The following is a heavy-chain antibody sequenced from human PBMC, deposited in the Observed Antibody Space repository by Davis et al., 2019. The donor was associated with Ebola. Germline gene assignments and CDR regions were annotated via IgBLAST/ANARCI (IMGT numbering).Heavy chain of an antibody. CDR1: GASFSDHF. D-gene: IGHD7-27*01. Sequence: MPSETLSLTCAVYGASFSDHFWSWIRQPPGQGLEWIGEIHHSGSTKRNQSLRSRVTISPDTSKNQFSLKLSSVTAADTAVYYCARHWGRSFDMWGQGTVVTVSS. V-gene: IGHV4-34*01. J-gene: IGHJ3*02. CDR3: ARHWGRSFDM. CDR2: IHHSGST.